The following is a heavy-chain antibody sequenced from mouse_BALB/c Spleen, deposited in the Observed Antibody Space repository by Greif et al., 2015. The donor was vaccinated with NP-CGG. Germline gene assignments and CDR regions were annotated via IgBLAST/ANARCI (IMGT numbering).Heavy chain of an antibody. Sequence: EVKLEESGPGLVKPSQSLSLTCTVTGYSITSDYAWNWIRQFPGNKLEWMGYISYSGSTSYNPSLKSRISITRDTSKNQFFLQLNSVTTEDTATYYCAGGGYVWFAYWGQGTLVTVSA. V-gene: IGHV3-2*02. CDR1: GYSITSDYA. J-gene: IGHJ3*01. CDR2: ISYSGST. CDR3: AGGGYVWFAY. D-gene: IGHD2-2*01.